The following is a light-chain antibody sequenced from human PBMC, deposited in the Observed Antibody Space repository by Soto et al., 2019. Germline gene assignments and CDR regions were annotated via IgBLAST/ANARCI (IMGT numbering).Light chain of an antibody. Sequence: QSALTQPASVSGSPGQSITISCTGTSSDIGTYNLVSWYQHYPGKAPKLMIYEGIKRPSGVSNRFSGSKSGNTAFLTISGLQAEDEADYYCQAYDYSLTASVFGGGTKLTVL. CDR3: QAYDYSLTASV. V-gene: IGLV2-23*01. J-gene: IGLJ3*02. CDR2: EGI. CDR1: SSDIGTYNL.